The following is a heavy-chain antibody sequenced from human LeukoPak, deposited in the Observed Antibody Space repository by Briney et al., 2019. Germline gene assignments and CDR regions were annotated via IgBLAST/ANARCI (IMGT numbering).Heavy chain of an antibody. Sequence: ASVKVSCKASGYTFTGYYMHWVRQAPGQGLEWMGWINPNSGGTNYAQKFQGWVTMTRDTSISTAYMELSSLRSEDAAVYYCATDRSARYSGSHGSYAFDIWGQGTMVTVSS. CDR2: INPNSGGT. V-gene: IGHV1-2*04. CDR1: GYTFTGYY. J-gene: IGHJ3*02. D-gene: IGHD1-26*01. CDR3: ATDRSARYSGSHGSYAFDI.